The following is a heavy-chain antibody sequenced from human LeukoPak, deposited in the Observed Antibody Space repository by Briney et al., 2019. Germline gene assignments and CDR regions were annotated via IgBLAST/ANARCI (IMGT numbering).Heavy chain of an antibody. CDR3: ARGNDFWSGYDY. J-gene: IGHJ4*02. D-gene: IGHD3-3*01. V-gene: IGHV3-7*01. CDR1: GFIFSTYG. Sequence: GGSLRLSCVASGFIFSTYGMHWVRQAPGKGLEWMANIKQDGSEKYYVDSVKGRFTISRDNAKNSLYLQMNSLRAEDTAVYYCARGNDFWSGYDYWGQGTLVTASS. CDR2: IKQDGSEK.